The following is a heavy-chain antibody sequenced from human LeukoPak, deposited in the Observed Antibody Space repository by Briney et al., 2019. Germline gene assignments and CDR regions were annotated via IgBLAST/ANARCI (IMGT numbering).Heavy chain of an antibody. D-gene: IGHD6-6*01. CDR1: GGTFSSYD. Sequence: ASVKVSCKASGGTFSSYDISWVRQAPGQGLEWMGGIIPIFGTANYAQKFQGRVTITADESTSTAYMELSSLRSEDTAVYYCARLDEYSSSSRYYGMDVWGQGTTVTVSS. CDR2: IIPIFGTA. V-gene: IGHV1-69*13. J-gene: IGHJ6*02. CDR3: ARLDEYSSSSRYYGMDV.